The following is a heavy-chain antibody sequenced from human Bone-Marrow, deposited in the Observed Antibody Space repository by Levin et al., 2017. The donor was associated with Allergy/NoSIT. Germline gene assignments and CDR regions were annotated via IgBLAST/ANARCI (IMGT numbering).Heavy chain of an antibody. D-gene: IGHD1-26*01. V-gene: IGHV3-53*01. CDR3: ARRYSGSPGGRDSYYFDY. CDR2: IYSGGST. Sequence: GGSLRLSCAASGFTVSSNYMSWVRQAPGKGLEWVSVIYSGGSTYYADSVKGRFTISRDNSKNTLYLQMNSLRAEDTAVYYCARRYSGSPGGRDSYYFDYWGQGTLVTVSS. CDR1: GFTVSSNY. J-gene: IGHJ4*02.